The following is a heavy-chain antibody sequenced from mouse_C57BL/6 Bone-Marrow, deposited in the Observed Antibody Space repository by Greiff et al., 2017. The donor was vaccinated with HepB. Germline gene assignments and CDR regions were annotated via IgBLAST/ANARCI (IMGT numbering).Heavy chain of an antibody. CDR2: ISYSGST. Sequence: VQLQQSGPGLAKPSQTLSLTCSVTGYSITSDYWNWIRKFPGNKLEYMGYISYSGSTYYNPSLKSRISITRDTSKNQYYLQLNSVTTEDTATYYCARRPIYYGSVYWYFDVWGTGTTVTVSS. D-gene: IGHD1-1*01. CDR3: ARRPIYYGSVYWYFDV. V-gene: IGHV3-8*01. J-gene: IGHJ1*03. CDR1: GYSITSDY.